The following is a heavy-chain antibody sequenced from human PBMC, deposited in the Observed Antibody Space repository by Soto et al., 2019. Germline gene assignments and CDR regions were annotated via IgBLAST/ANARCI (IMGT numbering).Heavy chain of an antibody. D-gene: IGHD2-21*02. J-gene: IGHJ6*02. V-gene: IGHV4-30-4*01. CDR3: ARDGAVSYCGGDRSNQNYYGMDV. CDR2: IYYSGST. CDR1: GGSISSGDYY. Sequence: PSETLSLTCTVSGGSISSGDYYWSWIRQPPGKGLEWIGYIYYSGSTYYNPSLKSRVTISVDTSKNQLSLKLSSVTAADTAVYYCARDGAVSYCGGDRSNQNYYGMDVWGQGTTVTVSS.